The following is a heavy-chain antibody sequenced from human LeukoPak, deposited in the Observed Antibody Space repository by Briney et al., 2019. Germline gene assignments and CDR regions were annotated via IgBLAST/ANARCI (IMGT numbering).Heavy chain of an antibody. J-gene: IGHJ4*02. CDR1: GFTFSSYA. CDR3: AKDRLYYDILTGLFDY. CDR2: ISGSGGST. D-gene: IGHD3-9*01. V-gene: IGHV3-23*01. Sequence: GGSLRLSCAASGFTFSSYAMSWVRQAPGKGLEWVSAISGSGGSTYYADSVKGRFTISRDNSKNTLYLQMNSLRAEDTAVYCCAKDRLYYDILTGLFDYWGQGTLVTVSS.